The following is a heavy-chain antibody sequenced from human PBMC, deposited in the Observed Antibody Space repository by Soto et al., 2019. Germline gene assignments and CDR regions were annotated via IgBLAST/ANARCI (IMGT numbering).Heavy chain of an antibody. CDR1: GFIFSKYS. V-gene: IGHV3-30*09. D-gene: IGHD5-12*01. J-gene: IGHJ3*02. Sequence: QLQLVESGGGVVQPGGSLTLSCEASGFIFSKYSVHWVRQAPGKGLEWVSLISLNGRKQDYADSMKGRFAVSRDNSKNTVLLQLNSLRVEDTAVYYSAILVADVSPSEAFDMWGQGTMVTVSS. CDR3: AILVADVSPSEAFDM. CDR2: ISLNGRKQ.